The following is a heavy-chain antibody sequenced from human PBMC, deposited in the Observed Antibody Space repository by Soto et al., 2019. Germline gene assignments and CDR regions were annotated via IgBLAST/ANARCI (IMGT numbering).Heavy chain of an antibody. Sequence: GGSLRLSCAASGFTFSSYGMHWVRQAPGKGLEWVAVISYDGSNKYYADSVKGRFTISRDNSKNTLYLQMNSLRAEDTAVYYCATELPPYSSGWYFDYWGQGTLVTVSS. D-gene: IGHD6-19*01. CDR1: GFTFSSYG. CDR2: ISYDGSNK. CDR3: ATELPPYSSGWYFDY. V-gene: IGHV3-30*03. J-gene: IGHJ4*02.